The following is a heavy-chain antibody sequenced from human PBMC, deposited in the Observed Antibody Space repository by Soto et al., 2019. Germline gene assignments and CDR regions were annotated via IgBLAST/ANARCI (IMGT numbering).Heavy chain of an antibody. CDR2: ISGSGGST. Sequence: EVQLLESGGGLVQPGGYLRLSCAASGFTFSSYAMSWVRQDPGKGLEWVSAISGSGGSTYYADSVKGRFTISRDNSKNTLYLQMSSLRAEDTAVYYCATDVGVCTNGVYYKGGFDYWGQGTLVTVSS. CDR3: ATDVGVCTNGVYYKGGFDY. J-gene: IGHJ4*02. V-gene: IGHV3-23*01. D-gene: IGHD2-8*01. CDR1: GFTFSSYA.